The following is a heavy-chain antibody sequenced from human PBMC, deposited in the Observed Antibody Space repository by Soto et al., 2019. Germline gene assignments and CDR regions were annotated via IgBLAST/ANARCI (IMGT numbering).Heavy chain of an antibody. J-gene: IGHJ4*02. V-gene: IGHV4-39*01. D-gene: IGHD3-22*01. CDR2: IYYSGST. Sequence: PSETLSLTCTVSGGSLSSNNYYWSWIRQPPGKGLEWIGYIYYSGSTYYNPSLKSRVTISVDTSKNQFSLKLSSVTAADTAVYYCARSSAVITTLDYFDYWAQGTLVNVSS. CDR1: GGSLSSNNYY. CDR3: ARSSAVITTLDYFDY.